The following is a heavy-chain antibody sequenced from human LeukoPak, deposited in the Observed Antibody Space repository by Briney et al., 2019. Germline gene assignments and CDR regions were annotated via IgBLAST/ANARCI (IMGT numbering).Heavy chain of an antibody. Sequence: ETLSLTCTVSGGSISTITYYWGWIRQPPGKGLEWVSAISGSGGSTYYADSVKGRFTISRDNSKNTLYLQMNSLRAEDTAVYYCAKLIRSNERDYWGQGTLVTVSS. J-gene: IGHJ4*02. CDR2: ISGSGGST. CDR1: GGSISTIT. V-gene: IGHV3-23*01. D-gene: IGHD3-10*01. CDR3: AKLIRSNERDY.